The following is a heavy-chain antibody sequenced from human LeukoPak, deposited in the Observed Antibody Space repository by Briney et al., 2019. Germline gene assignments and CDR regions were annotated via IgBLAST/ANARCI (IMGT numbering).Heavy chain of an antibody. CDR2: IATTEYT. CDR1: GFTFSAYD. Sequence: GSLRLSCAASGFTFSAYDMNCVRHATGKGLEGVSAIATTEYTYYPGSIKGRFTTSRENAKHSLYLQMNSLTAGDTAVYYCARDFKAGDGHWSFDLWGRGILVTVSS. V-gene: IGHV3-13*01. J-gene: IGHJ2*01. D-gene: IGHD4-17*01. CDR3: ARDFKAGDGHWSFDL.